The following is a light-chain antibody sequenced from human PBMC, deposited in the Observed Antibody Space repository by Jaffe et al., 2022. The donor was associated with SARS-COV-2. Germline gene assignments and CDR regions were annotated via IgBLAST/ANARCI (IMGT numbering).Light chain of an antibody. Sequence: EIVLTQSPGTLSLSPGERATLSCRASQSVSSSYLAWYQQKPGQAPRLLIYGASSRATGIPDRFSGSGSGTDFTLTISRLEPEDFAVYHCQQYGNSPPTWTFGQGTKVEIK. CDR3: QQYGNSPPTWT. J-gene: IGKJ1*01. CDR2: GAS. V-gene: IGKV3-20*01. CDR1: QSVSSSY.